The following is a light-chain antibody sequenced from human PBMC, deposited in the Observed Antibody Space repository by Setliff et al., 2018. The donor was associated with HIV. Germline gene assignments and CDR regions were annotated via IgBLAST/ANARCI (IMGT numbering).Light chain of an antibody. CDR3: SIHRSRGYV. CDR2: DIV. Sequence: QSVLTQPASMSESPGQSITISCTGTSSDVGGYDYVSWYQQHPGKAPKLIIYDIVTRPSGVSNRFSGSKSGGTASLAISGLQAEDEADYYCSIHRSRGYVFGSGTKVTVL. J-gene: IGLJ1*01. CDR1: SSDVGGYDY. V-gene: IGLV2-14*03.